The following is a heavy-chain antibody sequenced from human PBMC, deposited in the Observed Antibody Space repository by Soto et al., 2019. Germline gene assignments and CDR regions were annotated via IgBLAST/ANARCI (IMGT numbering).Heavy chain of an antibody. J-gene: IGHJ5*02. CDR3: ATLPPRIVVVMTDLPT. D-gene: IGHD2-15*01. V-gene: IGHV4-4*02. CDR1: GASISSTYW. Sequence: QLRESGPGLVKPSGTLSLTCFVSGASISSTYWWSWVRQTPGKRLEWIGQIYHTGTTSYNPSLKNRVTLSLDTSNNQYSQRLPSMTAADTAVYYCATLPPRIVVVMTDLPTWGQGTLVTVSS. CDR2: IYHTGTT.